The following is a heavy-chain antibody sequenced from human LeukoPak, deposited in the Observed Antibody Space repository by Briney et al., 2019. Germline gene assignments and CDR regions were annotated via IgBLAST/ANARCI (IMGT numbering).Heavy chain of an antibody. J-gene: IGHJ4*02. V-gene: IGHV3-7*05. D-gene: IGHD6-13*01. CDR1: GFTFTDYW. Sequence: GGSLRLSCVISGFTFTDYWMTWVRQAPGKGLQWVAHIKEDGSEKYYVDSVKGRFTISRDNAKTSLYLEMNSLRAEDTAVYYCANLPLRYISSWYPFDYWGQGTLVTVSS. CDR2: IKEDGSEK. CDR3: ANLPLRYISSWYPFDY.